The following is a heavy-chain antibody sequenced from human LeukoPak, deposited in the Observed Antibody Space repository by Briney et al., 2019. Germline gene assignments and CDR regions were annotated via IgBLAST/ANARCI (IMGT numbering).Heavy chain of an antibody. V-gene: IGHV5-51*01. D-gene: IGHD2-2*01. CDR3: ARRPYCTTTSCYDFDY. J-gene: IGHJ4*02. CDR2: IYPADSDT. Sequence: GESLKISCKGSGYSFTTYWIGWVRQMPGKGLEWMGIIYPADSDTRYSPSFQGQVTISADKSINTAYLQWSGLKASDTAMYYCARRPYCTTTSCYDFDYWGQGTLVTVSS. CDR1: GYSFTTYW.